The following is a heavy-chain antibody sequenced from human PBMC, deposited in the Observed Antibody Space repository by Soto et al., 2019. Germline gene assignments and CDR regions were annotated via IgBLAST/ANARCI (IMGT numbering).Heavy chain of an antibody. J-gene: IGHJ6*02. CDR3: ARDWGSPGRGSVVGYYYHYGMDV. D-gene: IGHD3-22*01. Sequence: EVQLVESGGGLVQPGGSLRLSCLASEFTFNTYWMNWVRQAPGRGLEWVANIKDDGSEKNYVDSVKGRFTISRDNAKNSLYLQMNRLRGEDTAVYFCARDWGSPGRGSVVGYYYHYGMDVWGQGTTVTVSS. V-gene: IGHV3-7*05. CDR2: IKDDGSEK. CDR1: EFTFNTYW.